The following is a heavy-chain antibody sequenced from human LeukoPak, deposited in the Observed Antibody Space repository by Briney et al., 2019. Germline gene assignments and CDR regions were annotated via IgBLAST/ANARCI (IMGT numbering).Heavy chain of an antibody. V-gene: IGHV5-51*01. CDR1: GYSFTSYW. D-gene: IGHD5-18*01. CDR3: ARPVAGYSYGFDH. CDR2: IYPGDSDT. J-gene: IGHJ5*02. Sequence: GESLKISCKGSGYSFTSYWIGWVRQMPGKGLEWMGIIYPGDSDTRYSPSFQGQVTISVDKTISTAYLQWSSLKASDSAMYYCARPVAGYSYGFDHWGQGTLVTVSS.